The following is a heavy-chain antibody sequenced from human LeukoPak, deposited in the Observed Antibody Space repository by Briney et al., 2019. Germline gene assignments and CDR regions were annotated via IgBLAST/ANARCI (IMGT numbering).Heavy chain of an antibody. CDR2: INPNSGGT. CDR3: ARAITMVRGGYVDLDY. CDR1: GYTFTGYY. D-gene: IGHD3-10*01. J-gene: IGHJ4*02. V-gene: IGHV1-2*04. Sequence: GASVKVSCKASGYTFTGYYMHWVRQAPGQGLEWMGWINPNSGGTNYAQKFQGWVTMTRDTSISTAYMELSRLRSDDTAVNYCARAITMVRGGYVDLDYWGQGTLVTVSS.